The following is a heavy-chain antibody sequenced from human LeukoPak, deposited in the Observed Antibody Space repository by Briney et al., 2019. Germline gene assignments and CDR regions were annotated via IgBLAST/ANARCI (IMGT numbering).Heavy chain of an antibody. Sequence: PSETLSLTCAVYGGSFSGYYWSWIRQPPGKVLEWIGEINHSGSTNYNPSLKSRVTISVDTSKNQFSLKLSSVTAADTAVYYCARGGPLLRAARMAYKWFDPWGQGTLVTVSS. J-gene: IGHJ5*02. CDR3: ARGGPLLRAARMAYKWFDP. V-gene: IGHV4-34*01. CDR1: GGSFSGYY. D-gene: IGHD6-6*01. CDR2: INHSGST.